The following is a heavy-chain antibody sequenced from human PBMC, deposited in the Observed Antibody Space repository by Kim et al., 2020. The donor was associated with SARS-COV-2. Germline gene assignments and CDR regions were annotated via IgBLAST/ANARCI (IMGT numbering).Heavy chain of an antibody. CDR3: ARPITGTKIFDY. Sequence: TYADSVKGRVTITRDNAKTTLYLQMNSLTAEDTAVYYCARPITGTKIFDYWGQGTLVTVSS. J-gene: IGHJ4*02. V-gene: IGHV3-74*01. D-gene: IGHD1-7*01.